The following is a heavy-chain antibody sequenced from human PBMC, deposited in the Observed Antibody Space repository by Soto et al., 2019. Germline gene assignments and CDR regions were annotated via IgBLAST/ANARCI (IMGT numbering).Heavy chain of an antibody. V-gene: IGHV4-61*08. CDR1: GGSISSGGYY. CDR2: IYYSGST. J-gene: IGHJ4*02. CDR3: ARGIYCSGGSCSDY. Sequence: SETLSLTCTVSGGSISSGGYYWSWTRQHPGKGLEWIGYIYYSGSTNYNPSLKSRVTISVDTSKNQFSLKLSSVTAADTAVYYCARGIYCSGGSCSDYWGQGTLVTVSS. D-gene: IGHD2-15*01.